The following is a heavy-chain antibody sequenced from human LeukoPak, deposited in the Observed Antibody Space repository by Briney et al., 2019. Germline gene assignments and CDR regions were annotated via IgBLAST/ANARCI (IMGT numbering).Heavy chain of an antibody. Sequence: AGGSLRLSCAASGFTFSSYGIHWDRQAPGKGLEWVAFIRYDGSNKYYADSVKGRFTISRDNSKNTLYLQMNSLRAEDTAVYYCASPSSSYYYYMDVWGKGTTVTISS. CDR3: ASPSSSYYYYMDV. D-gene: IGHD6-13*01. V-gene: IGHV3-30*02. J-gene: IGHJ6*03. CDR1: GFTFSSYG. CDR2: IRYDGSNK.